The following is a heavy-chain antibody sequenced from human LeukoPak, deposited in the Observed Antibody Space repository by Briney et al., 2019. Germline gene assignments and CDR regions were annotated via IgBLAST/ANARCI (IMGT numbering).Heavy chain of an antibody. V-gene: IGHV3-30-3*01. CDR1: GFTFSSYA. CDR2: ISYDGSNK. CDR3: ARDPTDIVVVPAYWFDP. J-gene: IGHJ5*02. D-gene: IGHD2-2*01. Sequence: PGGSLRLSCAASGFTFSSYAMHWVRQAPGKGLEWVAVISYDGSNKYYADSVKGRFTISRDNSKNTLYLQMNSLRAEDTAVYYCARDPTDIVVVPAYWFDPWGQGTLVTVSS.